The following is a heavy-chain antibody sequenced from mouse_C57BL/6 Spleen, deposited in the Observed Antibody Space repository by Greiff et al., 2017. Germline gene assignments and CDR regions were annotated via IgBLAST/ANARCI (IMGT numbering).Heavy chain of an antibody. D-gene: IGHD2-2*01. CDR3: AREGYDDPRDFDY. Sequence: QVQLQQPGAELVKPGASVKMSCKASGYTFTSYWITWVKQRPGQGLEWIGDIYPGSGSTNYNEKFKSKATLTVDTSSSTAYMQLSSLTSEDSAVEYCAREGYDDPRDFDYWGQGTTLTVSS. CDR1: GYTFTSYW. J-gene: IGHJ2*01. CDR2: IYPGSGST. V-gene: IGHV1-55*01.